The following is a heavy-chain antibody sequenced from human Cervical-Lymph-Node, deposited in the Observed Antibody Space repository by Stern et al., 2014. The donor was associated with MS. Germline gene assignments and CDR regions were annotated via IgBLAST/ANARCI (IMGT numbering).Heavy chain of an antibody. V-gene: IGHV4-31*03. CDR3: ARRGDYYTMDV. CDR1: RGSISSAIYY. J-gene: IGHJ6*02. Sequence: VQLVESGPGLVKPSQPLSLTCTVSRGSISSAIYYWSWIRQHPGMGLEWIGYISGSGSTYYNPSLKSRVTISVDMSKSQFSLKLNSVTAADTAVYYCARRGDYYTMDVWGQGTTVTVSS. D-gene: IGHD3-3*01. CDR2: ISGSGST.